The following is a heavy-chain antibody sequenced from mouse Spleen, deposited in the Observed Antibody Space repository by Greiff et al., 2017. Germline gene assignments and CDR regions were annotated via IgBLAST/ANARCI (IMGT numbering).Heavy chain of an antibody. J-gene: IGHJ3*01. V-gene: IGHV1S135*01. D-gene: IGHD4-1*01. CDR3: ARTGAWFAY. Sequence: VQLQQSGPELMKPGASVKISCKASGYSFTSYYMHWVKQSHGKSLEWIGYIDPFNGGTSYNQKFKGKATLTVDKSSSTAYMHLSSLTSEDSAVYYCARTGAWFAYWGQGTLVTVSA. CDR2: IDPFNGGT. CDR1: GYSFTSYY.